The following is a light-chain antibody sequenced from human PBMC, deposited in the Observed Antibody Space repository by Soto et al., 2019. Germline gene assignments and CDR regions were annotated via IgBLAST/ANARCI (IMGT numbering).Light chain of an antibody. Sequence: QSVLTQPPSASGSPGQSVTISCTGTSSDVGGYNYVSWYQQHPGKAPKLMIYEVSKRPSGVPDHFSGSKSGNTASLTVSGLQAEDEADYYCSSYAGSNNVVFGGGTRRTFL. J-gene: IGLJ3*02. CDR3: SSYAGSNNVV. CDR1: SSDVGGYNY. CDR2: EVS. V-gene: IGLV2-8*01.